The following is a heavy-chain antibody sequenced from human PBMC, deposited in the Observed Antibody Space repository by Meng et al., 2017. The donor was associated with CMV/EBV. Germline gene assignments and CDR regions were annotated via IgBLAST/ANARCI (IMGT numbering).Heavy chain of an antibody. Sequence: VQSGQAGAEGKKPGASGKVSCKASGYTFTSYGISWVRQAPGQGLEWMGWISAYNGNTNYAQKLQGRVTMTTDTSTSTAYMELRSLRSDDTAVYYCARDPAWSVITPRRGFDYWGQGTLVTVSS. CDR3: ARDPAWSVITPRRGFDY. CDR2: ISAYNGNT. J-gene: IGHJ4*02. D-gene: IGHD2-15*01. V-gene: IGHV1-18*01. CDR1: GYTFTSYG.